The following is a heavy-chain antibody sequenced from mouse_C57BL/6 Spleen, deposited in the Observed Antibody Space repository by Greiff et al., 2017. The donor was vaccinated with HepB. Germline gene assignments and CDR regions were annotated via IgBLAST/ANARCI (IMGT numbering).Heavy chain of an antibody. J-gene: IGHJ2*01. CDR2: ISSGGSYT. CDR3: ARRGDYDGDYFDY. V-gene: IGHV5-6*02. CDR1: GFTFSSYG. Sequence: EVKVVESGGDLVKPGGSLKLSCAASGFTFSSYGMSWVRQTPDKRLEWVATISSGGSYTYYPDSVKGRFTISRDNAKNTLYLQMCSLKSEDTAMYYCARRGDYDGDYFDYWGQGTTLTVSS. D-gene: IGHD2-4*01.